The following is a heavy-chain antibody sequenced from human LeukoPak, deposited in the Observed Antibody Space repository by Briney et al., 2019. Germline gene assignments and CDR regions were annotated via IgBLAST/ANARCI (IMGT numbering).Heavy chain of an antibody. CDR3: ARTIGRGYFDY. Sequence: SQTLSLTCTVSGGSISSGGYYWSWIRQHPGKGLEWIGYIYYSGSTYYNPSLKSRVTMSVDTSKSQFSLKLSSVTAADTAVYYCARTIGRGYFDYWGQGTLVTVSS. CDR2: IYYSGST. D-gene: IGHD4/OR15-4a*01. J-gene: IGHJ4*02. V-gene: IGHV4-31*03. CDR1: GGSISSGGYY.